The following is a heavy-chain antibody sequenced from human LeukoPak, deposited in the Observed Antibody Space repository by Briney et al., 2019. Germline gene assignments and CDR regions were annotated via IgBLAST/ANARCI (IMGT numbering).Heavy chain of an antibody. CDR1: GLTFSTYA. V-gene: IGHV3-30-3*01. D-gene: IGHD6-13*01. CDR2: ISDSGTKK. Sequence: GRSLRLSCAASGLTFSTYAMHWVRQAPGKGLEWVAVISDSGTKKYYADSVKGRFTLSRDNSKNMLYLQMNSLRVEDTAVYYCARDQVGGAVDYWGQGTLVTVSS. J-gene: IGHJ4*02. CDR3: ARDQVGGAVDY.